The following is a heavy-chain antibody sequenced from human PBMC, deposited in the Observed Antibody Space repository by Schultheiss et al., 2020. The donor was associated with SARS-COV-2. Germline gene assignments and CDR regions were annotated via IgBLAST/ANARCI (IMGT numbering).Heavy chain of an antibody. CDR1: GFTFSNAW. CDR2: IKSKTDGGTT. V-gene: IGHV3-15*01. CDR3: TTDWDVLRFLEWFPKRASDY. Sequence: GESLKISCAASGFTFSNAWMSWVRQAPGKGLEWVGRIKSKTDGGTTDYAAPVKGRFTISRDDSKNTLYLQMNSLKTEDTAVYYCTTDWDVLRFLEWFPKRASDYWGQGTLVTVSS. J-gene: IGHJ4*02. D-gene: IGHD3-3*01.